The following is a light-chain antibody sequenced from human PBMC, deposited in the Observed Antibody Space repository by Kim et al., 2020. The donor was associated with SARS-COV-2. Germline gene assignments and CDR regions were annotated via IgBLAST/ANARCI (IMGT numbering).Light chain of an antibody. Sequence: DIVMTQSPLSLPVTPGEPASISCRSSQSLLHSNGYKFLDWYLQKPGQPPHLLIYLGSYRASGVPDRFSGSGSATDFTLKISRVEAEDVGVYYCMQALEGVSFGQGTRLEIK. CDR2: LGS. V-gene: IGKV2-28*01. CDR3: MQALEGVS. J-gene: IGKJ5*01. CDR1: QSLLHSNGYKF.